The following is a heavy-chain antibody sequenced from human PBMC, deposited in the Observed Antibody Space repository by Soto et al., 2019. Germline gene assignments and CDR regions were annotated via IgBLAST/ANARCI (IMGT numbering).Heavy chain of an antibody. CDR1: GFAFSTNG. CDR2: IWYDGSKK. Sequence: GGSLRLSCAASGFAFSTNGMHWVRQAPGKGLEWVAAIWYDGSKKYYADSVKGRFTFSRDNSKNTLFLQMNSLRAEDTAVYYCVRDYYYGSASFYDSGFDYWGQGTQVTVSS. V-gene: IGHV3-33*01. J-gene: IGHJ4*02. CDR3: VRDYYYGSASFYDSGFDY. D-gene: IGHD3-10*01.